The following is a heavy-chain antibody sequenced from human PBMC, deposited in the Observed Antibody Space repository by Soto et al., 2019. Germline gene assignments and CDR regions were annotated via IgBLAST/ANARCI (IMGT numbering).Heavy chain of an antibody. Sequence: GGAVRISCAPCGCTFSSYSMNWVRQAPGKGLEWVSYISSSSSTIYYADSVKGRFTISRDNAKNSLYLQMNSLRAEDTAVYYCARDYSSYGPFDYWGQGTLVTVSS. CDR2: ISSSSSTI. CDR1: GCTFSSYS. D-gene: IGHD5-18*01. CDR3: ARDYSSYGPFDY. V-gene: IGHV3-48*01. J-gene: IGHJ4*02.